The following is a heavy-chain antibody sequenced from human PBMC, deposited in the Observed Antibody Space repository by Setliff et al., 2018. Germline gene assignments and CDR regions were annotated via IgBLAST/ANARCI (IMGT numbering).Heavy chain of an antibody. Sequence: PSETLSLTCTVSGGSISSHYWSWIRQPPGKGLEWIGSIYYSGSTNYNPSLKSRVTISVDTSKNQFSLKLSSVTAADTAVYYCARGQRSALFDYWGQGTLVTVPS. J-gene: IGHJ4*02. CDR2: IYYSGST. D-gene: IGHD1-1*01. CDR3: ARGQRSALFDY. V-gene: IGHV4-59*11. CDR1: GGSISSHY.